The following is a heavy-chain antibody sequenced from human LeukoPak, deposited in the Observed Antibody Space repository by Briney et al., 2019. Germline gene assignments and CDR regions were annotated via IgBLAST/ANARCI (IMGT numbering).Heavy chain of an antibody. Sequence: SETLSLTCSVSGYSISRGNFWGWIRQPPGKGLEWIGTIYHSGATYYNPSLKSRVTISLDTSKNQSSLKLTSVTAADTAVYYCARVNGDAHNKSDYWGQGTLVTVSS. CDR2: IYHSGAT. CDR3: ARVNGDAHNKSDY. J-gene: IGHJ4*02. V-gene: IGHV4-38-2*02. CDR1: GYSISRGNF. D-gene: IGHD5-24*01.